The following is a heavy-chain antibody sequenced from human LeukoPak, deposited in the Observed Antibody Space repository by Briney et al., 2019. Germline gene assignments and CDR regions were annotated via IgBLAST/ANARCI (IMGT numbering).Heavy chain of an antibody. CDR3: ARARGWQPNYYYYYMDV. CDR1: GFTFNSYA. V-gene: IGHV3-33*07. D-gene: IGHD2-15*01. Sequence: PGGSLRLSCIPSGFTFNSYAMFWVRQAPGKGLEWVSHIWYDGSNKYYADSVKGRFTISRDNSKNTLFLQMNSLRAEDTAVYYCARARGWQPNYYYYYMDVWGTGTTVTVSS. J-gene: IGHJ6*03. CDR2: IWYDGSNK.